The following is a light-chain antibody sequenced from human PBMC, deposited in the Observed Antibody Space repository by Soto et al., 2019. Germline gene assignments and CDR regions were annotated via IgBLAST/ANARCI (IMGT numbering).Light chain of an antibody. Sequence: EIVLTQSPATLSLSPGERATLSCRASQSVSSYLAWYQQKPGQAPRLLIYDASNRATGIPARFSGSGSGTDFTLTIRSLEPEDFAVYYCKQRSNWPLTFGGGTKVDIK. J-gene: IGKJ4*01. CDR2: DAS. CDR3: KQRSNWPLT. CDR1: QSVSSY. V-gene: IGKV3-11*01.